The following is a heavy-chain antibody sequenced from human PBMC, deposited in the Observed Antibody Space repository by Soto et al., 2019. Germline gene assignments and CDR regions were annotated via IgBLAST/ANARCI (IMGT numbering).Heavy chain of an antibody. CDR3: ARVRYPNNWFDP. CDR1: GGTFSSYA. D-gene: IGHD3-9*01. J-gene: IGHJ5*02. V-gene: IGHV1-69*12. Sequence: QVQLVQSGAEVKKPGSSVKVSCKASGGTFSSYAISWVRQAPGQGLEWMGGIIPIFGTANYAQKFQGRVTIXAXAATSTAYMELRSLRSEDTAVYYCARVRYPNNWFDPWGQGTLVTVSS. CDR2: IIPIFGTA.